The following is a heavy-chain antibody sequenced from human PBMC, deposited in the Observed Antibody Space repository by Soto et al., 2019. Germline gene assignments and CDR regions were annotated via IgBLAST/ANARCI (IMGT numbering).Heavy chain of an antibody. V-gene: IGHV4-31*03. CDR3: ARGATAGTGLFDH. J-gene: IGHJ4*02. CDR1: GGSISSGGYY. D-gene: IGHD6-13*01. Sequence: QVQLQESGPGLVKPSQTLSLTCTVSGGSISSGGYYWSWIRQHPGKGLEWIGYIYFSGSTYYNPSLKSRVTISVDTSKNQFSLKLSSVTAADTAVYYCARGATAGTGLFDHWGQGTLVTVSS. CDR2: IYFSGST.